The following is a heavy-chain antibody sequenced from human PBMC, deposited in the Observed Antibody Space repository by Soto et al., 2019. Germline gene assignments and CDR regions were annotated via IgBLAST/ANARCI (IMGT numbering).Heavy chain of an antibody. CDR1: GFTFSNAW. D-gene: IGHD3-16*02. J-gene: IGHJ4*02. Sequence: EVQLVESGGGLVQPGGSLRLSCAASGFTFSNAWMSWVRQAPGKGLEWVGRIKSKTDGGTTDYAAPVKGRFTISRDDSKNTLYLQMNSLKTEDTAVYYCTTDFMITFGGVIVTGYWGQGTLVTVSS. V-gene: IGHV3-15*01. CDR3: TTDFMITFGGVIVTGY. CDR2: IKSKTDGGTT.